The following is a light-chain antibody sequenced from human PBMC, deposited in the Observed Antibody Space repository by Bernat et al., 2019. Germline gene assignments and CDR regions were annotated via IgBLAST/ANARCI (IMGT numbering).Light chain of an antibody. J-gene: IGKJ4*01. CDR3: QQHSSWPPLT. CDR1: QSLSSN. V-gene: IGKV3-11*01. CDR2: DAS. Sequence: EIVMTQSPATLSVSPGERATLSCRASQSLSSNLAWFQQKPGQAPRLLIYDASNRATGIPPRFSGSGSGTDFTLTISSLETEDFAVYYCQQHSSWPPLTFGGGTKVEIK.